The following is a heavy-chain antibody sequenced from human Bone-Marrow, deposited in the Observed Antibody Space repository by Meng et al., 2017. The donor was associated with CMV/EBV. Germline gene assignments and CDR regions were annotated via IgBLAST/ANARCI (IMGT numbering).Heavy chain of an antibody. CDR3: ARLRTSITHAFDI. CDR2: IYPGDSDT. D-gene: IGHD3-10*01. V-gene: IGHV5-51*01. Sequence: KVSCKGSGYSFTSYWIGWVRQMPGKGLEWMGIIYPGDSDTRYSPSFQGQVTISADKSISTAYLQWSSLKASDTAMYYCARLRTSITHAFDIWGQGTMDTVSS. J-gene: IGHJ3*02. CDR1: GYSFTSYW.